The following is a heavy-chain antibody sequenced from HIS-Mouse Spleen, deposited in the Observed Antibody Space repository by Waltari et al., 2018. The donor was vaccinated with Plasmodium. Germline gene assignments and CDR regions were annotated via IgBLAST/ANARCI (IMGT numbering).Heavy chain of an antibody. D-gene: IGHD3-22*01. CDR3: ARAYYDSSGYYDAFDI. Sequence: QVQLQESGPGLVKPSETLSLTCTVSGYSISSGYYWGWIRQPPGKGLEWIGSIYHSGGTDYNPSLKSRVTISVDTSKNQFSLKLSSVTAADTAVYYCARAYYDSSGYYDAFDIWGQGTMVTVSS. CDR2: IYHSGGT. V-gene: IGHV4-38-2*02. CDR1: GYSISSGYY. J-gene: IGHJ3*02.